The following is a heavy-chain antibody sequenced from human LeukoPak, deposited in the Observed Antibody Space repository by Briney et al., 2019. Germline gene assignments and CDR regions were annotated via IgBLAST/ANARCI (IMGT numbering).Heavy chain of an antibody. CDR1: GGSFSGYY. CDR3: ARFSQYYDSPTHYLDY. Sequence: SETLSLTCTVYGGSFSGYYWSWIRQPPGKGLEWIGEINHSGSTNYNPSLKSRVTISVDTSKNQFSLKLSSVTAADTAVYYCARFSQYYDSPTHYLDYWGQGILVTVSS. J-gene: IGHJ4*02. V-gene: IGHV4-34*01. CDR2: INHSGST. D-gene: IGHD2/OR15-2a*01.